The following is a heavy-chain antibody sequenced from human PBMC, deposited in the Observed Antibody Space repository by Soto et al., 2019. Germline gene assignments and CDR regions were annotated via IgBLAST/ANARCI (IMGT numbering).Heavy chain of an antibody. CDR1: GYTFTSYG. J-gene: IGHJ3*02. CDR2: ISAYNGNT. V-gene: IGHV1-18*01. CDR3: ARDGGSTAGAFDI. D-gene: IGHD3-16*01. Sequence: GASVKVSCKASGYTFTSYGISWVRQAPGQGLEWMGRISAYNGNTNYAQKLQGRVTMTTDTSTSTAYKKMRSLRSDDTAVFYCARDGGSTAGAFDIWGKGTMVTVSS.